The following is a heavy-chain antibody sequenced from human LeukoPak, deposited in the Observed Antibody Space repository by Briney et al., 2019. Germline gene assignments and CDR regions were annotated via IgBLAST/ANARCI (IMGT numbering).Heavy chain of an antibody. V-gene: IGHV1-2*02. D-gene: IGHD2-2*01. CDR1: GYTFTGYY. J-gene: IGHJ6*02. Sequence: ASVKVSCKASGYTFTGYYMHWVRQAPGQGLEWMGWINPNSGGTNYAQKFQGRVTMTRDTSISTAYMELSRLRSDDTAVYYCARDRKKDIVVVPAASYYYYYGMDVWGQGTRSPSP. CDR2: INPNSGGT. CDR3: ARDRKKDIVVVPAASYYYYYGMDV.